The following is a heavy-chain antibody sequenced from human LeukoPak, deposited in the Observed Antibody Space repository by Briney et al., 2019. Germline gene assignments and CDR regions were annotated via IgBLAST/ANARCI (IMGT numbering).Heavy chain of an antibody. J-gene: IGHJ5*02. Sequence: SQTLSLTCVISADSVSTNSAAWNWLRQSPSSGLEWPGRTDYRSKWYNDYAVSVKSRITINADTSKNQFSLHLNSVTPEDTAVYYCVRSRDGYPTAFDPWGQGTLVTVSS. CDR2: TDYRSKWYN. CDR1: ADSVSTNSAA. CDR3: VRSRDGYPTAFDP. V-gene: IGHV6-1*01. D-gene: IGHD5-24*01.